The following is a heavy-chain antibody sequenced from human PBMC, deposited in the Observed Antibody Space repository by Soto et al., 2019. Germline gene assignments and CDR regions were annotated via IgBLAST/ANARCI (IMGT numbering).Heavy chain of an antibody. CDR2: INPSGGST. CDR3: ARGRVVVTAILHLYYYYYYGMDV. Sequence: ASVKVSCKASGYTFTSYYMHWVRQAPGQGLEWMGIINPSGGSTSYAQKFQGRVTMTRDTSTSTVYMELSSLRSEDTAMYYCARGRVVVTAILHLYYYYYYGMDVWGQGTTVTVSS. J-gene: IGHJ6*02. V-gene: IGHV1-46*01. CDR1: GYTFTSYY. D-gene: IGHD2-21*02.